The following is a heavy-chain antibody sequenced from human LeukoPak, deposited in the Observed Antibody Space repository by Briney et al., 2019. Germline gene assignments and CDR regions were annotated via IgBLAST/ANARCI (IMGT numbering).Heavy chain of an antibody. CDR2: IRYDGSNK. J-gene: IGHJ6*03. Sequence: PGGSLRLSCTASGFTFSRSGMHWVRQAPGKGLEWVAFIRYDGSNKYYADSVKGRFTISRDNSKNTLYLQMNSLRAEDTAVYYCAKDGPWLGISNYYMDVWGKGTTVTVSS. D-gene: IGHD6-19*01. V-gene: IGHV3-30*02. CDR1: GFTFSRSG. CDR3: AKDGPWLGISNYYMDV.